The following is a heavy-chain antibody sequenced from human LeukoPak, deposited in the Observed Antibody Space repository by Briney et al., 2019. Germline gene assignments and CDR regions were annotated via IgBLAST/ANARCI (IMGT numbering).Heavy chain of an antibody. J-gene: IGHJ6*02. Sequence: GGSLEISCKGSGYNFTSYWIGLGRQVPGKGLEWMAIIYPGDSYTRFLPSLQGQVTLSAHKSINTAYLQWSSLKASHTAIYYCAKGVSGTYFGMDVSGQGTTVTVSS. V-gene: IGHV5-51*01. CDR2: IYPGDSYT. CDR1: GYNFTSYW. CDR3: AKGVSGTYFGMDV. D-gene: IGHD3-10*01.